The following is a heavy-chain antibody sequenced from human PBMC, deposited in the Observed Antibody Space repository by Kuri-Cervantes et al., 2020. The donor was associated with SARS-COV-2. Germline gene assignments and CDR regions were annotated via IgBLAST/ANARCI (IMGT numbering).Heavy chain of an antibody. CDR1: EFTFSSFG. D-gene: IGHD6-13*01. CDR3: ARERHGAAGGHFDY. CDR2: VWFDGSRQ. V-gene: IGHV3-33*01. J-gene: IGHJ4*02. Sequence: GESLKISCAAPEFTFSSFGMHWVRQAPGKGLEWVAVVWFDGSRQYYADSVKGRFTISRDNSKNTMYLEMNSLRAEDTAVYFCARERHGAAGGHFDYWGQGTVVTVSS.